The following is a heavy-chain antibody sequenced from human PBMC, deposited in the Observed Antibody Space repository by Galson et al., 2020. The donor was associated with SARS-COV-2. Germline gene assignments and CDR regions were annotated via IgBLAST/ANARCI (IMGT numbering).Heavy chain of an antibody. V-gene: IGHV4-61*01. CDR2: IYYSGST. Sequence: SETLSLTCTVSGGSVSSGSYYWNWFRQPPGKGLEWIGYIYYSGSTNYNPSLKSRLTISVDTSKNQFSLKLSAVTAADTAVYYCARVSIQWFEILQGGYYFDYWGQGTLVTVSS. D-gene: IGHD3-10*01. CDR3: ARVSIQWFEILQGGYYFDY. CDR1: GGSVSSGSYY. J-gene: IGHJ4*02.